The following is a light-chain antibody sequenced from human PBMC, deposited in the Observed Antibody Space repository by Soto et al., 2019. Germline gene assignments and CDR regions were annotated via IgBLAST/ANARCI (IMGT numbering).Light chain of an antibody. V-gene: IGLV2-14*01. CDR3: NSYTTHSTYV. CDR2: AVT. Sequence: QSALTRPASVSGSPGQSITISCTGTSSDVGAYNYVSWYQHHPGKAPKVIIYAVTNRPSGVSNRFSGSKSGNTASLTISGLQPEDEADYYCNSYTTHSTYVFGTGTKVTVL. CDR1: SSDVGAYNY. J-gene: IGLJ1*01.